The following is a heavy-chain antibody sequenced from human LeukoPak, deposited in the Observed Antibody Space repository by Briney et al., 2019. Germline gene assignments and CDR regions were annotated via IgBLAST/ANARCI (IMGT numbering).Heavy chain of an antibody. Sequence: PSETLSLTCTVSGGSISSYYWSWIRQPPRKGLERIGYLYHNGSTNYNPSLNSRVTIAVDTSKNQFSLRVSSVTAADTAVYYCARQGSGSYFNWFDPWGQGTLVTVSS. CDR1: GGSISSYY. CDR3: ARQGSGSYFNWFDP. J-gene: IGHJ5*02. CDR2: LYHNGST. V-gene: IGHV4-59*08. D-gene: IGHD3-10*01.